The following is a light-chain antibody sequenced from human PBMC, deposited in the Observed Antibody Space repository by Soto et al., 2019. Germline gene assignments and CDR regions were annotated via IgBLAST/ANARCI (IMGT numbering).Light chain of an antibody. CDR1: QSINIH. Sequence: DIQMTQSPSSLSASVGDRVTITCRASQSINIHLNWYQQKPGKAPKLLIYAASSLQSWVPSRFSGSGSGTDYTLTISNLQPEDFGAYYCQQSDRVPLTFGGGTKVQIK. V-gene: IGKV1-39*01. J-gene: IGKJ4*01. CDR2: AAS. CDR3: QQSDRVPLT.